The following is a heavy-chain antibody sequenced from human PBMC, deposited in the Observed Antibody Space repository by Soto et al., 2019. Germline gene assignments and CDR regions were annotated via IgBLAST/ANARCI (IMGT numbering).Heavy chain of an antibody. J-gene: IGHJ5*02. Sequence: QVPLVQSGAEVKEPGASVKVSCRTSGYTFTDHYINWVRQAPGQGPEYMGWIHPNSGDTKYTQRFQGRVTMTRDTSISTAYMELRRLTSDDTAVYYCARDLSRHSWKWFDPWGQGTLVTVSS. D-gene: IGHD1-1*01. CDR1: GYTFTDHY. CDR2: IHPNSGDT. V-gene: IGHV1-2*02. CDR3: ARDLSRHSWKWFDP.